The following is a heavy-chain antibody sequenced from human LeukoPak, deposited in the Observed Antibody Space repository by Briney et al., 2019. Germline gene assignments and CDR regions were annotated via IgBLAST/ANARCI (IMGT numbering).Heavy chain of an antibody. CDR3: VRNHGYNPRYFDL. CDR2: INHSGST. CDR1: GGSFSGYY. J-gene: IGHJ2*01. V-gene: IGHV4-34*01. Sequence: SETLSLTCAVYGGSFSGYYWSWIRQPPGKGLEWIGEINHSGSTNYNPSLKSRVTISVDTSKNQFSLKLSSVTAADTAVYYCVRNHGYNPRYFDLWGRGTLVTVSS. D-gene: IGHD5-24*01.